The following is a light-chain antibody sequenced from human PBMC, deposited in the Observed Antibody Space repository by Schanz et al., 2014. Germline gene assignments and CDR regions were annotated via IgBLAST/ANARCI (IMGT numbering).Light chain of an antibody. CDR2: GAS. Sequence: IVMTQSPDTLSVSPGERATLSCRATQSVSSDLAWYQQKPGQAPRLLIYGASTRATGIPARFSGSGSGTEFTLTISSLQSEDFAVYYCQQRSNWPPGLTFGGGTKVEIK. CDR1: QSVSSD. J-gene: IGKJ4*01. CDR3: QQRSNWPPGLT. V-gene: IGKV3D-15*01.